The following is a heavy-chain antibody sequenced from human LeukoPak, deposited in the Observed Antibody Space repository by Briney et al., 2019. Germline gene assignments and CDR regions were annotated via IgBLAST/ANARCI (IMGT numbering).Heavy chain of an antibody. Sequence: GGSLRLSCAASRFTFSNYGMHWVRQAPGKGLEWVAFIRFDGGNKNYADSVKGRFTISRDNSKNTLYLQMNSLRAEDTAVYYCAKKGSSSWYHFDYWGQGTLVTVSS. V-gene: IGHV3-30*02. D-gene: IGHD6-13*01. CDR1: RFTFSNYG. J-gene: IGHJ4*02. CDR3: AKKGSSSWYHFDY. CDR2: IRFDGGNK.